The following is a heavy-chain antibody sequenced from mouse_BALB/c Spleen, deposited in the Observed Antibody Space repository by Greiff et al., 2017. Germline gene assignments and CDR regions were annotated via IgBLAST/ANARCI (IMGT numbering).Heavy chain of an antibody. J-gene: IGHJ1*01. D-gene: IGHD1-1*01. Sequence: QVQLKESGPGLVAPSQSLSITCNVSGFSLTSYGVHWVRQPPGKGLEWLGVIWAGGSTNYNSALMSRLSISKDNSKSQVFLKMNSLQTDDTAMYYCARDQYYGSSYWYFDVWGAGTTVTVSS. CDR2: IWAGGST. CDR3: ARDQYYGSSYWYFDV. CDR1: GFSLTSYG. V-gene: IGHV2-9*02.